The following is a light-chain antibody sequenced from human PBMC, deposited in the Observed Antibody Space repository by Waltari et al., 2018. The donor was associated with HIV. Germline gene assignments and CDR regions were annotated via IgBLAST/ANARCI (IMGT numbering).Light chain of an antibody. Sequence: QSALTQPPSASWSPGQSVTISCPGTSSDVGASHYVSWYQQHPGKAPKLMIYGVHRRPSGVPDRFSGSKSGNTASLTVSGLQTEDEADYYCSSYAGRNTLVFGGGTKLTVL. CDR2: GVH. CDR1: SSDVGASHY. V-gene: IGLV2-8*01. J-gene: IGLJ2*01. CDR3: SSYAGRNTLV.